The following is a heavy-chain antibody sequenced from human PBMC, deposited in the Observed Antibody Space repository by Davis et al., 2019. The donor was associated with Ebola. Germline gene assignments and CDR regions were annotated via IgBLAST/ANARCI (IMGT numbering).Heavy chain of an antibody. CDR1: GFSFGNLW. CDR3: ARRILSPSRRGMDV. Sequence: PGGSLRLSCAASGFSFGNLWMSWVRQAPGKGLEWVSLINAYGGVTLYEDSVKGRFTISRDNAKNSLYLQLTSLRAEDTAVYFCARRILSPSRRGMDVWGRGTTVIVSS. J-gene: IGHJ6*02. CDR2: INAYGGVT. D-gene: IGHD2/OR15-2a*01. V-gene: IGHV3-7*01.